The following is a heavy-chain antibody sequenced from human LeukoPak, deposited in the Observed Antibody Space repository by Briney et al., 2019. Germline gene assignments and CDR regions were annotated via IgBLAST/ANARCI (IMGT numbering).Heavy chain of an antibody. V-gene: IGHV3-15*07. CDR2: IKTNAEGGTL. Sequence: GSLILSCAASGFTYSNVLMNWVRQAPGKGLEWVGRIKTNAEGGTLDYTAPVKGRFTISRDDSKNTLYLQMDSLEVEDTGMYYCTTGIDDEGGYWGQGTLVTVSS. CDR3: TTGIDDEGGY. CDR1: GFTYSNVL. D-gene: IGHD3-3*02. J-gene: IGHJ4*02.